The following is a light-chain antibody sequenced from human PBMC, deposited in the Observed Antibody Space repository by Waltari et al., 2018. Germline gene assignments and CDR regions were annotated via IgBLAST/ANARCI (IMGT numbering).Light chain of an antibody. J-gene: IGLJ3*02. CDR2: QGT. V-gene: IGLV2-23*01. CDR1: NNDVGTYYL. Sequence: QSALTQPASMSASPGQSIPISCTATNNDVGTYYLVSWYQQHPGRAPKLLIFQGTKRPSEVSGRFSGSKFADTASLTISGLQPEDEADYYCCSYAGTWLFGGGTKVTVL. CDR3: CSYAGTWL.